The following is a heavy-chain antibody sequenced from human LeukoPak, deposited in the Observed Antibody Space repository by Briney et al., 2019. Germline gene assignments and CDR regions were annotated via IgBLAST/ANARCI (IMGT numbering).Heavy chain of an antibody. J-gene: IGHJ4*02. V-gene: IGHV3-33*08. CDR2: IWFDGGNR. Sequence: GGSLRLSCAASGFTFSSYDMHWVRQAPGKGLEWVAVIWFDGGNRYYADSVKGQFAISRDNSKNTLYLQLNSLRAEDTAVYYCARDSLDTQPRQTAGDIFDYWGQGTLVTVSS. D-gene: IGHD6-13*01. CDR1: GFTFSSYD. CDR3: ARDSLDTQPRQTAGDIFDY.